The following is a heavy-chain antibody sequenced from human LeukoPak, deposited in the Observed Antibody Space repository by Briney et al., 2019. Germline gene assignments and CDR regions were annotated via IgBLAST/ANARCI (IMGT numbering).Heavy chain of an antibody. Sequence: PSETLSLTCAVYGGSFSGYYWSWIRQPPGKGREWIGEINHSGSTNYNPSLKSRVTISVDTSKNQFSLKLSSVTAADTAVYYCARRGRYCSSTSCDRAFDIWGQGTMVTVSS. J-gene: IGHJ3*02. V-gene: IGHV4-34*01. CDR3: ARRGRYCSSTSCDRAFDI. CDR2: INHSGST. D-gene: IGHD2-2*01. CDR1: GGSFSGYY.